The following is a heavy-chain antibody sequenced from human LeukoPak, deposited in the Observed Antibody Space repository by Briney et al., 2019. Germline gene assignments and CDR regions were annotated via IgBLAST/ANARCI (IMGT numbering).Heavy chain of an antibody. CDR3: AKITTLDY. V-gene: IGHV4-38-2*02. CDR2: IYHNGST. J-gene: IGHJ4*02. CDR1: GYSITSGYY. D-gene: IGHD1-1*01. Sequence: SETLSLTCSVSGYSITSGYYWGWIRQPPGKGLEWIGTIYHNGSTSYNPSLKSQVTISVDTSKNQFSLRLNSVIAADTAIYYCAKITTLDYWGQGTLVTVSS.